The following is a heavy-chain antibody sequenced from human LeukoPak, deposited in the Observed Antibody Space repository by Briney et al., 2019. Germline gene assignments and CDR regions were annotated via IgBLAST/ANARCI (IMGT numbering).Heavy chain of an antibody. CDR3: ARDRYCSGGSCFDY. J-gene: IGHJ4*02. Sequence: PSETLSLTCAVSGGSISSSNWWSWVRQPPGKGLEWIGEIYHSGSTNYNPSLKSRVTISVDKSKNQFSLKLSSVTAGDAAVYYCARDRYCSGGSCFDYWGQGTLVTVSS. V-gene: IGHV4-4*02. D-gene: IGHD2-15*01. CDR1: GGSISSSNW. CDR2: IYHSGST.